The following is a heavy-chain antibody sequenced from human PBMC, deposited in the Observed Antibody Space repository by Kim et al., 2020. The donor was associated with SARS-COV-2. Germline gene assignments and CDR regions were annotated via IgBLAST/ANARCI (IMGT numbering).Heavy chain of an antibody. CDR2: SNTNTGNP. V-gene: IGHV7-4-1*02. CDR1: GYTFTSYA. J-gene: IGHJ1*01. Sequence: ASVKVSCKASGYTFTSYALNWVRQAPGQGLEWMGWSNTNTGNPTYAQGFTGRFVISLDTSVSTAYLQISNLKAEDTAVYYCARVGSGSYYSFQHWGPGTL. D-gene: IGHD3-10*01. CDR3: ARVGSGSYYSFQH.